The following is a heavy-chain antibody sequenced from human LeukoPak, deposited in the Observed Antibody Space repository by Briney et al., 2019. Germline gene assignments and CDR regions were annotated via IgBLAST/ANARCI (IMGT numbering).Heavy chain of an antibody. CDR2: VSYDGSNK. D-gene: IGHD1-1*01. V-gene: IGHV3-30*18. CDR1: GFTFSSYG. J-gene: IGHJ4*02. Sequence: GRSLRLSCAASGFTFSSYGMHWVRQAPGKGLEWVAVVSYDGSNKYYADSVKGRFTISRDNSKNTLYLQMNSLRAEDTAVYYCAKTTGTQRAYYFDYWGQGTLVTVSS. CDR3: AKTTGTQRAYYFDY.